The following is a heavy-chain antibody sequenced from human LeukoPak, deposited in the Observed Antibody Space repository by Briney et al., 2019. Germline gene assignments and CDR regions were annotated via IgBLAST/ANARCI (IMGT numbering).Heavy chain of an antibody. CDR3: ARKPPYYDSDGPRWALDI. V-gene: IGHV1-18*01. CDR2: ISGNNGNT. Sequence: GASVKVSCKASGYSFGTSGITWVRQAPGQGLEWMGWISGNNGNTDYVKKFQGRVTMTTDTSTSTAYMELRSLKPDDTAVYFRARKPPYYDSDGPRWALDIWGQGTMVTVSS. D-gene: IGHD3-22*01. CDR1: GYSFGTSG. J-gene: IGHJ3*02.